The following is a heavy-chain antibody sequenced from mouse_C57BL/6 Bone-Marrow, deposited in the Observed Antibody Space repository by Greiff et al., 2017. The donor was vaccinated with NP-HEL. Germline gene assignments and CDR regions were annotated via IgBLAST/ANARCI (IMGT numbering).Heavy chain of an antibody. CDR1: GYTFTDYE. D-gene: IGHD2-3*01. J-gene: IGHJ1*03. CDR2: IDPETGGT. V-gene: IGHV1-15*01. CDR3: TACGYFWYFDV. Sequence: VQLQQSGAELVRPGASVTLSCKASGYTFTDYEMHWVKQTPVHGLEWIGAIDPETGGTAYNQKFKGKVMMTADESSSTAYMELRSLTSEDSAVYYCTACGYFWYFDVWGTGTTVTVSS.